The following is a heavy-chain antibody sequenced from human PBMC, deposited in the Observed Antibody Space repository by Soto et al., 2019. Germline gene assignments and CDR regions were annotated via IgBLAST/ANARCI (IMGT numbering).Heavy chain of an antibody. CDR3: AKDLIRGDGYIDFDY. CDR2: IFAGGGST. J-gene: IGHJ4*02. Sequence: GSPRLSCAPSGFTFSNYAIAWSRQAPGKGLEWVSTIFAGGGSTYYADSVKGRFTISRDNSKNTLFLQMNSLRVEDTAVYFCAKDLIRGDGYIDFDYWGQGTLVTVSS. CDR1: GFTFSNYA. V-gene: IGHV3-23*01. D-gene: IGHD3-10*01.